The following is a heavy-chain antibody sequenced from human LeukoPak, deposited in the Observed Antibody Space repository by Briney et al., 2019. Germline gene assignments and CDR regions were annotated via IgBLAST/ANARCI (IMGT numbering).Heavy chain of an antibody. CDR2: IYTSGST. CDR3: ARVGVSGRYGDSYNWFDP. Sequence: SQTLSLTCTVSGGPISSGSYYWSWIRQPAGKGLEWIGRIYTSGSTNYNPSLKSRVTISVDTSKNQFSLKLSSVTAADTAVYYCARVGVSGRYGDSYNWFDPWGQGTLVTVSS. J-gene: IGHJ5*02. CDR1: GGPISSGSYY. V-gene: IGHV4-61*02. D-gene: IGHD4-17*01.